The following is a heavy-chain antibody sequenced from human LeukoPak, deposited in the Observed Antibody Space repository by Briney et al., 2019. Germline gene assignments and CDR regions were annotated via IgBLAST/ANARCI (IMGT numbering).Heavy chain of an antibody. CDR2: INHSGST. CDR1: GGSFSGYY. CDR3: ARGGYNWNA. Sequence: KASETLSLTCAVYGGSFSGYYWSWIRQPPGKGLEWIGEINHSGSTNYNPSLKSRVTISVDPSKNQFSLKLSSVSAADTAVYYCARGGYNWNAWGQGTLVTVSS. D-gene: IGHD1-20*01. J-gene: IGHJ5*02. V-gene: IGHV4-34*01.